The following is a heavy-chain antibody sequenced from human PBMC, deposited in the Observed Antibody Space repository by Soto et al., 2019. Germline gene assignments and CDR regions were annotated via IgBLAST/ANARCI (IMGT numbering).Heavy chain of an antibody. D-gene: IGHD3-22*01. J-gene: IGHJ5*02. Sequence: SSETLSLTCTVSAGSIPTSHWSWIRQPLGKALEWIGYISYRGSTNYNPSLKSRLTISIATSKSQLALTLTSMTTAETAVYYCASSGIVGREVNTWFDPWGQGTLVTVSS. CDR1: AGSIPTSH. CDR2: ISYRGST. V-gene: IGHV4-59*01. CDR3: ASSGIVGREVNTWFDP.